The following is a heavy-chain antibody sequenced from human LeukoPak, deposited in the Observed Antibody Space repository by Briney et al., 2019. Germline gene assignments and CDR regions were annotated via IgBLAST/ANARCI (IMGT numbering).Heavy chain of an antibody. CDR2: INPNSGGT. D-gene: IGHD3-10*01. J-gene: IGHJ5*02. Sequence: ASVKVSCKASGYTFTGYYMHWVRQAPGQGLEWMGWINPNSGGTNYAQKFQGRVTMTRDTSISTAYMELSRLRSDDTAVYYCARGPGSRLLWFGESTTERENWFDPWGQGTLVTVSS. CDR1: GYTFTGYY. V-gene: IGHV1-2*02. CDR3: ARGPGSRLLWFGESTTERENWFDP.